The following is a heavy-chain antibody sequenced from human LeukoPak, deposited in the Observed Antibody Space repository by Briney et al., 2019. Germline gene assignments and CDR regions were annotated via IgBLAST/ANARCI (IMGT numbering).Heavy chain of an antibody. Sequence: PSETLSLTCTVSGGSLTNYWWSWIRQHAGKGLEWIGRMYNSGSTKINPSLKSRVTMSLDTSKNQFSLKLNSVTAADTAVYYCARDIEYNDRRFDSWGQGTMVTVSS. J-gene: IGHJ3*02. D-gene: IGHD3-22*01. CDR1: GGSLTNYW. CDR2: MYNSGST. V-gene: IGHV4-4*07. CDR3: ARDIEYNDRRFDS.